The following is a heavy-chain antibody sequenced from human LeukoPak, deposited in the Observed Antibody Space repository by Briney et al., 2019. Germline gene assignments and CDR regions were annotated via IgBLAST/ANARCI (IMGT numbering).Heavy chain of an antibody. Sequence: GSVKVSCKASGYTFTGYYMHWVRQAPGQGLEWMGWINPKSGGTNYARKFQGRVTMTRDTSISTAYMDMSSLRSDDTAVYYCARGGYYDFWSGYYTFDPWGQGTLVTVSS. J-gene: IGHJ5*02. CDR2: INPKSGGT. V-gene: IGHV1-2*02. D-gene: IGHD3-3*01. CDR1: GYTFTGYY. CDR3: ARGGYYDFWSGYYTFDP.